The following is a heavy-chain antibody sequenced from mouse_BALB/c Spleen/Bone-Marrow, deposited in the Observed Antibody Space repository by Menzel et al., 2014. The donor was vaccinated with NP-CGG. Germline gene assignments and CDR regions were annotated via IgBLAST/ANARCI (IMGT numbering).Heavy chain of an antibody. V-gene: IGHV14-3*02. CDR1: GFNIKDAY. Sequence: EVMLVESGAELVKPGASVELSCTASGFNIKDAYMHWVKQRPEQGLEWIGRIDPANGNTKYDPKFQGKATITADTSSNTAFLQLSSLTSEDTAVYYCARYRLGTYFDYWGQGTTLTVSS. J-gene: IGHJ2*01. D-gene: IGHD2-14*01. CDR2: IDPANGNT. CDR3: ARYRLGTYFDY.